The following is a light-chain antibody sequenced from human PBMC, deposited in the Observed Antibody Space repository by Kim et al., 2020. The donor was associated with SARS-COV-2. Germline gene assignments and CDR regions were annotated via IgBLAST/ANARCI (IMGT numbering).Light chain of an antibody. CDR3: QQYGTSPRT. J-gene: IGKJ4*01. CDR1: QSVSTTY. V-gene: IGKV3-20*01. Sequence: SPGEGATLSCRASQSVSTTYVAWYQQKSGQAPRLLIYGTSSRATGIPGRFSGSGSGTDFTLTISRLEPEDFAVYYCQQYGTSPRTFGGGTKVDIK. CDR2: GTS.